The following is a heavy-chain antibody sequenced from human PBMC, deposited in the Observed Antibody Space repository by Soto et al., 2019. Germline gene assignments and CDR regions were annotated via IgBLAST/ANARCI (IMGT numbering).Heavy chain of an antibody. D-gene: IGHD6-13*01. CDR3: AKQLVRTGSDWFDP. CDR2: IIPIFGTA. CDR1: GGTFSSYA. J-gene: IGHJ5*02. V-gene: IGHV1-69*01. Sequence: KVSCKASGGTFSSYAISWVRQAPGQGLEWMGGIIPIFGTANYAQKFQGRVTITADESTSTAYMELSSLRSEDTAVYYCAKQLVRTGSDWFDPWGQGTLVTVSS.